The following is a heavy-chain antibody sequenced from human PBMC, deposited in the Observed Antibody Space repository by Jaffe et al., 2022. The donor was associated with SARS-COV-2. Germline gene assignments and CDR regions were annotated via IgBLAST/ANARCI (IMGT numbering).Heavy chain of an antibody. J-gene: IGHJ4*02. CDR1: GFSLSTSGVG. Sequence: QITLKESGPTLVKPTQTLTLTCTFSGFSLSTSGVGVGWIRQPPGKALEWLALIYWNDDKRYSPSLKSRLTITKDTSKNQVVLTMTNMDPVDTATYYCAHSRVNGITGTTPADYWGQGTLVTVSS. CDR2: IYWNDDK. D-gene: IGHD1-20*01. CDR3: AHSRVNGITGTTPADY. V-gene: IGHV2-5*01.